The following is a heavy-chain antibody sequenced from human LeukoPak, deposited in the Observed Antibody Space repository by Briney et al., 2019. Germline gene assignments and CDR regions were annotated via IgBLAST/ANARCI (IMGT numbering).Heavy chain of an antibody. D-gene: IGHD5-18*01. CDR3: ARDPNTAMVNGGDY. J-gene: IGHJ4*02. CDR1: GGTFSSYA. CDR2: IIPIFGTA. V-gene: IGHV1-69*01. Sequence: SVKVSCKASGGTFSSYAISWVRQAPGQGLEWMGGIIPIFGTANYAQKSQGRVTITADESTSTAYMELSSLRSEDTAVYYCARDPNTAMVNGGDYWGQGTLVTVSS.